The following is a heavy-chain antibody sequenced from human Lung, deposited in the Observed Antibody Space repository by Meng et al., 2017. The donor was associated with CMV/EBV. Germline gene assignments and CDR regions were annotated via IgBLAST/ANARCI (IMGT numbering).Heavy chain of an antibody. V-gene: IGHV3-30*04. J-gene: IGHJ6*02. D-gene: IGHD3-22*01. CDR3: ARAFYDSIFDGIDF. CDR2: ISYGGSNK. Sequence: GGSLRLSCAASGFTFSSYALHWVRQAPGKGLEWVAVISYGGSNKYDADPVKGRFTIARDNSKNSLYLQINSLGAEDSAVYYCARAFYDSIFDGIDFWGQGTXVTVYS. CDR1: GFTFSSYA.